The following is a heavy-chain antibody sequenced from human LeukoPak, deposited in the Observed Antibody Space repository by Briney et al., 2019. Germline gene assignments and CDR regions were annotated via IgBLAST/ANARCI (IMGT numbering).Heavy chain of an antibody. D-gene: IGHD2-15*01. J-gene: IGHJ4*02. Sequence: SVKVSCKASGGTFSSYAISWVRQAPGQGLEWMGGIIPIFGTANYAQKFQGRVTITADESASTAYMELSSLRSEDTAVYYCARGYCSGGSCYTEFYYFDYWAREPWSPSPQ. CDR1: GGTFSSYA. CDR2: IIPIFGTA. V-gene: IGHV1-69*13. CDR3: ARGYCSGGSCYTEFYYFDY.